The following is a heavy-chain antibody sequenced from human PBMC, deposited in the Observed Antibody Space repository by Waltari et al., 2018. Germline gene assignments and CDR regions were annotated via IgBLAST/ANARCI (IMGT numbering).Heavy chain of an antibody. V-gene: IGHV3-53*01. CDR2: IYSGGST. CDR3: ARDLRSSSAGGYYFDY. D-gene: IGHD6-6*01. J-gene: IGHJ4*02. CDR1: GFTVSSNY. Sequence: EVQLVESGGGLIQPGGSLRLSCAASGFTVSSNYMSWVRQAPGKGLEWVSVIYSGGSTYYADSVKGRFTISRDNSKNTLYLQMNSLRAEDTAVYYCARDLRSSSAGGYYFDYWGQGTLVTVSS.